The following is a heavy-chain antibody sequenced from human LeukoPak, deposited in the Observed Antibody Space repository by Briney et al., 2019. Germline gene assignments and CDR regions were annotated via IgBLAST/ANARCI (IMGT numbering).Heavy chain of an antibody. J-gene: IGHJ4*02. CDR1: SYSISSGYY. CDR2: IYHSGST. CDR3: ASTWGSGGFSGDY. V-gene: IGHV4-38-2*02. Sequence: SETLSLTCSVSSYSISSGYYWGWIRQPPGKGLEWIGSIYHSGSTYYNPSLKSRVTISVDTSKNQFSLKLSSVTAADTAVYYCASTWGSGGFSGDYWGQGTLVTVSS. D-gene: IGHD2-15*01.